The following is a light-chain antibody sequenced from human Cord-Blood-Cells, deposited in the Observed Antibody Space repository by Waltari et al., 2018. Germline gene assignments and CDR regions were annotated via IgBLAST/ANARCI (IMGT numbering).Light chain of an antibody. CDR3: CSYAGSSTYVV. CDR2: EGS. J-gene: IGLJ2*01. V-gene: IGLV2-23*01. Sequence: QSALTQPASVSGSPGQSITISCTGTSSDVGSYNLVSWYQQHPGKAPKLLIYEGSKRPAGVSNRCTGSKSGNTASRTISGLQAEDEADYYCCSYAGSSTYVVFGGGTKLTVL. CDR1: SSDVGSYNL.